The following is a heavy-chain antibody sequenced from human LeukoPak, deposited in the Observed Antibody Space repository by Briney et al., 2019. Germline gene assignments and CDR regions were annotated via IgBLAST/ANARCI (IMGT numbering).Heavy chain of an antibody. CDR1: GYTLTSYD. V-gene: IGHV1-8*01. J-gene: IGHJ6*02. CDR2: MNPNSANT. D-gene: IGHD3-3*01. CDR3: ARRRYYDFWSGYYYWYYYYGMDV. Sequence: ASVKVSCKASGYTLTSYDINWVRQATGQGLEWMGWMNPNSANTGYAQKFQGRVTMTRNTSISTAYMELSSLRSEDTAVYYCARRRYYDFWSGYYYWYYYYGMDVWGQGTTVTVSS.